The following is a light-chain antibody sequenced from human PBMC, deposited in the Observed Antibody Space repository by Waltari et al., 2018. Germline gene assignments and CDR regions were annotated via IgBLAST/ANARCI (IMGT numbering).Light chain of an antibody. V-gene: IGLV4-69*01. CDR2: VNSDGSH. J-gene: IGLJ3*02. CDR3: QTGGHGAWV. CDR1: SGHSSNV. Sequence: QLVLTQSPSASASLGASVKLTCTLSSGHSSNVIAWLQQRPEPGPRYLMKVNSDGSHTKGDEIPDRFSGSGSGAERYLTISNLQSEDEADYFCQTGGHGAWVFGGGTTLTVL.